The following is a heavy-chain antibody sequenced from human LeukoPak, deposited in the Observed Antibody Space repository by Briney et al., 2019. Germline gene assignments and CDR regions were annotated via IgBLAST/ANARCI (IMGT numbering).Heavy chain of an antibody. V-gene: IGHV3-30*18. D-gene: IGHD6-19*01. CDR3: AKEVFRQWLAPGAFDI. CDR1: GFTFSSYG. J-gene: IGHJ3*02. CDR2: ISYDGSNK. Sequence: GGSLRLSCAASGFTFSSYGMHWVRQAPGKGLEWVAVISYDGSNKYYADSVKGRFTISRDNSKNTLYLQMNSLRAEDTAVYYCAKEVFRQWLAPGAFDIWGQGTMVTVSS.